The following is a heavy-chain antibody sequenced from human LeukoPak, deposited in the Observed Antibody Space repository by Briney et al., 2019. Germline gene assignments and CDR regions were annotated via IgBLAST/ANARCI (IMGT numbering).Heavy chain of an antibody. D-gene: IGHD2-2*01. CDR3: ARAFGYANSHLDFDY. V-gene: IGHV1-46*01. J-gene: IGHJ4*02. CDR2: INPSGGSA. Sequence: ASVKVSCKASGYSFTSYFIHWVRQAPGQGLEWMGIINPSGGSASYAQKFQGRVTMTRDMSTSTVYMELSSLRSEDTAVYYCARAFGYANSHLDFDYWGQGTLVTVSS. CDR1: GYSFTSYF.